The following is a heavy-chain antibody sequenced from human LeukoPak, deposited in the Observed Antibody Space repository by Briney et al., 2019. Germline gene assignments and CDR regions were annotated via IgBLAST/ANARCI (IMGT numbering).Heavy chain of an antibody. CDR3: ARDGGYDFWSGYYQDY. CDR1: GLTFSRYA. J-gene: IGHJ4*02. Sequence: GGSLRLSCATSGLTFSRYAMHWARQSPGKGLEWVALISYDANIGSNKYYADSVKGRFTISRDNSKNTLYLQMNSLRAEDTAVYYCARDGGYDFWSGYYQDYWGQGTLVTVSS. V-gene: IGHV3-30-3*01. CDR2: ISYDANIGSNK. D-gene: IGHD3-3*01.